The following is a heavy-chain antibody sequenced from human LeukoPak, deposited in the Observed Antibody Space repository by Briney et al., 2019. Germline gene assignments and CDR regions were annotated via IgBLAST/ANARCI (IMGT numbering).Heavy chain of an antibody. Sequence: GASVKVSCKASGYTFTSYGISWVRQAPGQGLEWMGWISAYNGNTNYAQKLQGRVTMTTDTSTSTAHMELRSLRSDDTAVYYCARNWGFDWLFQHWGQGTLVTVSS. CDR2: ISAYNGNT. CDR3: ARNWGFDWLFQH. CDR1: GYTFTSYG. J-gene: IGHJ1*01. V-gene: IGHV1-18*01. D-gene: IGHD3-9*01.